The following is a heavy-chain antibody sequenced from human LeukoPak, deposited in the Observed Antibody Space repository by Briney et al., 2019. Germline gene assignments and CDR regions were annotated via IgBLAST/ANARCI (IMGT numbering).Heavy chain of an antibody. CDR3: ARDQYYGSGSLDY. V-gene: IGHV1-2*02. D-gene: IGHD3-10*01. Sequence: ASVKVSCKASGYTFTGYYMHWVRQAPGQGLEWMGWINPNSGGTNYAQKFQGRVTMTRDTSISTAYMELSRLRSDDTAVYYCARDQYYGSGSLDYWGQGTLVTVSS. J-gene: IGHJ4*02. CDR2: INPNSGGT. CDR1: GYTFTGYY.